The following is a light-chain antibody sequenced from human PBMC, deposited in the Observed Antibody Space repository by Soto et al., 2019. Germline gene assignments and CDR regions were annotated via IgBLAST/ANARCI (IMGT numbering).Light chain of an antibody. J-gene: IGKJ5*01. Sequence: DIVMTQSPLSLPVTPGEPASISCRSSQILLHSDGYNCLNWYLQKPGQSPQLLIYLGSNRASGVPDRFSGSGSGPDFTLKISRVEAEDVGVYYGMQVLRTFTFGQGTRLEI. CDR3: MQVLRTFT. CDR2: LGS. CDR1: QILLHSDGYNC. V-gene: IGKV2-28*01.